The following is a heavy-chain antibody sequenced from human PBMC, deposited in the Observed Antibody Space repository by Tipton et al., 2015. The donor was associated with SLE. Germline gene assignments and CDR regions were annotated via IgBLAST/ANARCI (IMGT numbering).Heavy chain of an antibody. D-gene: IGHD2-2*02. Sequence: TLFLTCTVSGGSISSSSYYWGWIRQPPGKGLEWIGSIYYSGSTYYNPSLKSRVTISVDTSKNQFSLNLSSVTAADTAVYYCARVGLVAPAAISSGVDYWGQGTLVTVSS. CDR2: IYYSGST. V-gene: IGHV4-39*07. CDR1: GGSISSSSYY. J-gene: IGHJ4*02. CDR3: ARVGLVAPAAISSGVDY.